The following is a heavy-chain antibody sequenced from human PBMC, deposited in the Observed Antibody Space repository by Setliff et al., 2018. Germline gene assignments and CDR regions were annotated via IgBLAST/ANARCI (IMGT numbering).Heavy chain of an antibody. CDR3: ATPGRDDLDSPFEPFDI. CDR1: GGSFDSGTHY. Sequence: SETLSLTCTVTGGSFDSGTHYWSWIRQPAGKVPEWIGLIQGTGNTNYNPSLQSRVSVSLDTSKNHFSLRLTSMTAADTAVYYCATPGRDDLDSPFEPFDIWGQGTMVTVSS. D-gene: IGHD3-3*01. J-gene: IGHJ3*02. CDR2: IQGTGNT. V-gene: IGHV4-61*02.